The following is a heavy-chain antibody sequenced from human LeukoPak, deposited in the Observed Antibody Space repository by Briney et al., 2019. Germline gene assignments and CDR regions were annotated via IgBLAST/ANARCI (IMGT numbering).Heavy chain of an antibody. CDR2: ISHSGST. CDR1: GGSFSGYY. D-gene: IGHD2-15*01. V-gene: IGHV4-34*01. J-gene: IGHJ4*02. Sequence: SETLSLTCAVYGGSFSGYYWSWIRQPPGKGLEWIGEISHSGSTNYNPSLKSRVTISVDTSKNQFSLKLSSVTAADTAVYYCARGEALDCSGGSCYSDYWGQGTLVTVSS. CDR3: ARGEALDCSGGSCYSDY.